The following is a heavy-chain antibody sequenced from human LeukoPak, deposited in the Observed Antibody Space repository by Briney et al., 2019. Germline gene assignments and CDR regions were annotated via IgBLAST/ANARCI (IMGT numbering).Heavy chain of an antibody. CDR2: ISQNGDS. Sequence: SETLSLTCGVSGGSLSFYYWSWIRQSPGKGLEWIAEISQNGDSNYNMSLKSRVTISLDKSKNQFSLKLSSVTAADTAVYYCARERVSGELFKDYFDYWGQGTLVTVSS. V-gene: IGHV4-34*01. D-gene: IGHD3-10*01. J-gene: IGHJ4*02. CDR3: ARERVSGELFKDYFDY. CDR1: GGSLSFYY.